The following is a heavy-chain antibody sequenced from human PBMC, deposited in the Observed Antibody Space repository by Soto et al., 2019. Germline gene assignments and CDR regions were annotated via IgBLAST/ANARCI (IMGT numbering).Heavy chain of an antibody. D-gene: IGHD5-18*01. V-gene: IGHV3-33*01. CDR2: IWYDGSNK. J-gene: IGHJ4*02. CDR1: GFTFSSYG. Sequence: QVQLVESGGGVVQPGRSLRLSCAASGFTFSSYGMHWVRQAPGKGLEWVAVIWYDGSNKYYADSVKGRFTISRDNSKNTLYLQMNSLRAEDTAVYYCARDLPRGYSYGLGPEDYWGQGTLVTVSS. CDR3: ARDLPRGYSYGLGPEDY.